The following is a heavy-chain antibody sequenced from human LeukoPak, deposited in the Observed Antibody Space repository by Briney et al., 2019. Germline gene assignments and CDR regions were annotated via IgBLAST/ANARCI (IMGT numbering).Heavy chain of an antibody. V-gene: IGHV3-48*02. CDR1: GFTFGKYW. J-gene: IGHJ4*02. CDR2: ISTGSSTT. D-gene: IGHD4-23*01. CDR3: ARVAAGYSVNYFDY. Sequence: PGGSLRLSCVASGFTFGKYWMSWVRQAPGKGLEWVSYISTGSSTTYYADSVKGRFTISRDNVEDSLYLQMNSLRDEDTAVYYCARVAAGYSVNYFDYWGQGTLVTVSS.